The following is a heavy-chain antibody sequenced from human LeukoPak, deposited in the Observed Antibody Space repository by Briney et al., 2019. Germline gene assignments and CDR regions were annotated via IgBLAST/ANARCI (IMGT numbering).Heavy chain of an antibody. J-gene: IGHJ2*01. CDR3: ARLNVGAYFDL. CDR2: IFSTGAT. CDR1: DDSISTYY. Sequence: PSETLSLTCTVSDDSISTYYWSWIRQPPGKGPEWIAYIFSTGATSYNPSLRSRVSISLDTSKSQFSLKLNSVTVADTAVYFCARLNVGAYFDLWGRGTLVTVSS. D-gene: IGHD3-16*01. V-gene: IGHV4-59*08.